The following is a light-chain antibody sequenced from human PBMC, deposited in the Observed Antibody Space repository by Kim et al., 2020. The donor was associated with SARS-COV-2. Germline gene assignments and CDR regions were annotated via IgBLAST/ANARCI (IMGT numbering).Light chain of an antibody. CDR3: CSYAGDYVI. Sequence: PGQSVTISCTGASNNIGFYNYVTWYQHHPGRAPKLIIYDVTKRPSGVPDRFSGSKSGNTASLTVSGLQSEDEADYYCCSYAGDYVIFGGGTQLTVL. J-gene: IGLJ2*01. CDR1: SNNIGFYNY. V-gene: IGLV2-11*01. CDR2: DVT.